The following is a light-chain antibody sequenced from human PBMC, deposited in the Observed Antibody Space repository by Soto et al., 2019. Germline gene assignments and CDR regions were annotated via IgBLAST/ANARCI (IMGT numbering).Light chain of an antibody. V-gene: IGLV4-60*02. Sequence: QPVLTQSSSASASLGSSVKLTCTLSSGHSSYIIAWHHQQPGKAPRFLMKLEQSGSYNKGSGLPDRFSGSSSGADRYLTISNLQFEDEADYYCETWDTNTWVFGGGTKLTVL. CDR1: SGHSSYI. CDR2: LEQSGSY. J-gene: IGLJ3*02. CDR3: ETWDTNTWV.